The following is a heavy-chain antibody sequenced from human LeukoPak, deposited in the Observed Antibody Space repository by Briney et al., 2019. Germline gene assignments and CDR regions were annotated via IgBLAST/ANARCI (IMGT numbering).Heavy chain of an antibody. V-gene: IGHV3-48*01. J-gene: IGHJ3*02. CDR3: ARDDDTGSYFGQDVFDI. Sequence: HPGGSLRLSCAASGFSFSNYSMNWVRQAPGKGLEWIAYISYSATLIYYADSVKGRFTISRETATDSVFLQMNSLRADDTAVYYCARDDDTGSYFGQDVFDIWGQGTMVTVAS. CDR1: GFSFSNYS. D-gene: IGHD1-26*01. CDR2: ISYSATLI.